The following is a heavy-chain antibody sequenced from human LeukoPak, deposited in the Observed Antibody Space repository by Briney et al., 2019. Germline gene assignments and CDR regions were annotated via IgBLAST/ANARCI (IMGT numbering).Heavy chain of an antibody. J-gene: IGHJ3*02. Sequence: GGSLRLSCAASGFTFSSYGMHWVRQAPGKGLEWVAFIRYDGSNKYYADSVKGRVTISRDNSKNTLYLQMNSLRAEDTAVYYCAKEIPVTIFGVVPRGAFDIWGQGTMVTVSS. CDR1: GFTFSSYG. V-gene: IGHV3-30*02. CDR3: AKEIPVTIFGVVPRGAFDI. D-gene: IGHD3-3*01. CDR2: IRYDGSNK.